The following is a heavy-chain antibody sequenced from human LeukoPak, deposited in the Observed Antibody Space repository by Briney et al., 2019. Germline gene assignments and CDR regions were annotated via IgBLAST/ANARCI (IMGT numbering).Heavy chain of an antibody. Sequence: SETLSLTCAVYGGSFSGNYWSWIRQPPGKGLEWIGEINHSGSTNYNPSLRSRVTLSIDTSRNQVSLKVTSVTAADTALYYCARVVASTSIDSWGQGILVTVSS. D-gene: IGHD2-15*01. CDR3: ARVVASTSIDS. V-gene: IGHV4-34*01. CDR2: INHSGST. J-gene: IGHJ4*02. CDR1: GGSFSGNY.